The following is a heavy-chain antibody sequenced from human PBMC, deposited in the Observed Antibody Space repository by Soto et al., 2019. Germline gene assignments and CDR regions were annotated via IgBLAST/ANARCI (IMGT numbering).Heavy chain of an antibody. CDR2: IYPGDSDT. V-gene: IGHV5-51*01. J-gene: IGHJ5*02. D-gene: IGHD6-19*01. CDR1: GYSFTSYW. Sequence: PGESLKISCKGSGYSFTSYWIGWVRQMPGKGLEWMGIIYPGDSDTRYSPSFQGQVTISADKSISTAYLQWSSLKASDTAMYYCARRAVAGTAEGVNWFDPWGQGTLVTVSS. CDR3: ARRAVAGTAEGVNWFDP.